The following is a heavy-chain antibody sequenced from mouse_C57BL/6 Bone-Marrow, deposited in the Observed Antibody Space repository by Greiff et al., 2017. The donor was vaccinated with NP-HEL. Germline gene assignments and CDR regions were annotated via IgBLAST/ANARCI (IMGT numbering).Heavy chain of an antibody. D-gene: IGHD1-1*02. J-gene: IGHJ2*01. CDR2: IDPSDGYT. V-gene: IGHV1-50*01. Sequence: QVQLQHPGPELVKPGASVRLSCKASASPFTTYGMKWVKQRPGQGLEWIGRIDPSDGYTNYNKKFKGKATLTVDTSSSTAYRQLSSLTSEDSAVYYCVRVGGLDYWGQGTTLTVSS. CDR3: VRVGGLDY. CDR1: ASPFTTYG.